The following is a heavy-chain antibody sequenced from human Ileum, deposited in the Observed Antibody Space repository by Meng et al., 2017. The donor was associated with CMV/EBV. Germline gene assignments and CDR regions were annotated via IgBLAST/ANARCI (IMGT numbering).Heavy chain of an antibody. Sequence: SETLSLTCTVSGGSMSYSSFSWGWIRQPPGKGLEWIGSISYGETTYYTSSLKSRVTISIDPSKSQFSLRLASVTATDTAVYFCVTVRPSGELFFDYWGQGLLVTVSS. J-gene: IGHJ4*02. CDR3: VTVRPSGELFFDY. CDR1: GGSMSYSSFS. V-gene: IGHV4-39*07. D-gene: IGHD3-10*01. CDR2: ISYGETT.